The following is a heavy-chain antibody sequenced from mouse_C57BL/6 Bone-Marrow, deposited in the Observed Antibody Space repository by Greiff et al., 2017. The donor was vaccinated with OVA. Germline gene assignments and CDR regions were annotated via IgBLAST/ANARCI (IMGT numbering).Heavy chain of an antibody. D-gene: IGHD1-1*01. CDR3: ARSFRYGSSYLYYAMDY. CDR2: IYPRDGST. Sequence: SDAELVKPGASVKISCKVSGYTFTDHTIHWMKQRPEQSLEWIGYIYPRDGSTKYNEKFKGKATLTADKSSSTAYMQLNSMTSEDSAVYFCARSFRYGSSYLYYAMDYWGQGTSVTVSS. J-gene: IGHJ4*01. CDR1: GYTFTDHT. V-gene: IGHV1-78*01.